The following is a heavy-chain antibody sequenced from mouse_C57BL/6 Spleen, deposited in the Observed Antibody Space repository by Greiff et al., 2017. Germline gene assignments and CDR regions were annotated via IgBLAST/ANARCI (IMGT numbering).Heavy chain of an antibody. CDR1: GFTFSDYG. CDR2: ISSGSSTI. J-gene: IGHJ2*01. V-gene: IGHV5-17*01. Sequence: EVKLVESGGGLVKPGGSLKLSCAASGFTFSDYGMHWVRQAPEKGLEWVAYISSGSSTIYYAATVKGRFTISRDNAKNTLFLQMTSLRSEDTAMYYCARYPLYGNYYFDYWGQGTTLTVSS. CDR3: ARYPLYGNYYFDY. D-gene: IGHD2-1*01.